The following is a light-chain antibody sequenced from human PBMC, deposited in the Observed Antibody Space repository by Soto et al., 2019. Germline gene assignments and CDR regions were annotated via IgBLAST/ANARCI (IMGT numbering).Light chain of an antibody. V-gene: IGLV2-14*01. J-gene: IGLJ1*01. CDR2: EVS. Sequence: QSVQTQPASVSRSSGQSITISCSGTNSDIGSYNYVSWYLQHPGKAPKLIVFEVSNRPSGISDRFSGSKSGNTAYLTISGLQTEDEAVYYCNSFTSSNTLPYVFGTGTKVTVL. CDR1: NSDIGSYNY. CDR3: NSFTSSNTLPYV.